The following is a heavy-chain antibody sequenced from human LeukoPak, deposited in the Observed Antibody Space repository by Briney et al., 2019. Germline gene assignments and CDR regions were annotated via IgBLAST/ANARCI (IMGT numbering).Heavy chain of an antibody. D-gene: IGHD3-22*01. CDR3: ARGGYYDSSGSFEY. Sequence: GGSLRLPCAASGFTFSNYAMYWVRQAPGKGLEYVSAIRSNGGSTDYANSVKGRFTISRDNSKNRLFLQMGSLRAEDMAVYYCARGGYYDSSGSFEYWGQGTLVTVSS. V-gene: IGHV3-64*01. CDR1: GFTFSNYA. CDR2: IRSNGGST. J-gene: IGHJ4*02.